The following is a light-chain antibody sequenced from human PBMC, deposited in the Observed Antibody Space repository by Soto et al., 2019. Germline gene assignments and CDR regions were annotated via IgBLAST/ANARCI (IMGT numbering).Light chain of an antibody. CDR3: QQYNTWPLT. J-gene: IGKJ4*01. Sequence: EVVMTQSPATLSVSPGERAALSCRASQSISSNLAWYQQKPGQPPRLLISGASTRATGIPATFSGSGSGTNFILTISSLQSEDFAVYYCQQYNTWPLTFGGGTKVEIK. CDR2: GAS. V-gene: IGKV3-15*01. CDR1: QSISSN.